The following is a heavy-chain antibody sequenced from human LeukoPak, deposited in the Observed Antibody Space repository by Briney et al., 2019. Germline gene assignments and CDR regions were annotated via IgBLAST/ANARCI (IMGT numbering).Heavy chain of an antibody. Sequence: GGSLRLSCAASGFTFSSYEMNWVRQAPGKGLEWVSYISSNGSTIYYADSVKGRFTISRDNAKNSLYLQMNSLRAEDTAVYYCARGRSITTTGNYWFDPWGQGTLVTVSS. CDR3: ARGRSITTTGNYWFDP. J-gene: IGHJ5*02. V-gene: IGHV3-48*03. D-gene: IGHD1-1*01. CDR2: ISSNGSTI. CDR1: GFTFSSYE.